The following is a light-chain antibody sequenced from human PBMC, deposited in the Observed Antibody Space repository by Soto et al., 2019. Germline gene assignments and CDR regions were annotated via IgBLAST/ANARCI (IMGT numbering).Light chain of an antibody. J-gene: IGKJ4*01. CDR2: GAS. Sequence: EIVMTQSPATLFVSPGERVTLSCRASHSVFTNLAWYQHKPGQAPRLLIYGASTRAAGIPARFSGSGSGTGFPLTSSSLQSEDFAFYYCQQYNDWPLPTFGGGTKVEIK. V-gene: IGKV3-15*01. CDR3: QQYNDWPLPT. CDR1: HSVFTN.